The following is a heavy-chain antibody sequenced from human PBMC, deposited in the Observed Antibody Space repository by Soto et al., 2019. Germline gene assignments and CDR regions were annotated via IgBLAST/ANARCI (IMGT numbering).Heavy chain of an antibody. J-gene: IGHJ4*02. CDR2: IYYSGST. V-gene: IGHV4-59*08. CDR1: GGSISSYY. D-gene: IGHD6-19*01. Sequence: SETLSLTCTVSGGSISSYYWSWIRQPPGKGLEWIGYIYYSGSTNYNPSLKSRVPISVDTSKNQFSLKLSSVTAADTAVYYCARQGGYSSGWSPIESDYWGQGTLVTVSS. CDR3: ARQGGYSSGWSPIESDY.